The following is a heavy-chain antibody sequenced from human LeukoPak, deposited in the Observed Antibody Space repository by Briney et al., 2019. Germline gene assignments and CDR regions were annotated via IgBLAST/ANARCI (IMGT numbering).Heavy chain of an antibody. CDR2: IKSKTDGGTT. Sequence: GGSLRLSCAASGFTFSNAWMSWVRQAPGKGLEWVGRIKSKTDGGTTDYAAPVKGRFTISRDDSKNTLYLQMNSLKTEDTAVYYCTMRITMVRGVQNYYYGMDVWGQGTTVTVSS. CDR1: GFTFSNAW. V-gene: IGHV3-15*01. J-gene: IGHJ6*02. CDR3: TMRITMVRGVQNYYYGMDV. D-gene: IGHD3-10*01.